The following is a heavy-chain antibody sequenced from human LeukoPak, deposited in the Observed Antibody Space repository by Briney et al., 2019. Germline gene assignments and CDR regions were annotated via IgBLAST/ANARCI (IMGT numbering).Heavy chain of an antibody. J-gene: IGHJ4*02. V-gene: IGHV4-34*01. CDR1: GGSFTGYY. CDR3: ARNFQSFDLPDY. Sequence: SETLSLTCAVYGGSFTGYYWSWIRQPPGKGLEWIGEINHSGSTNYNPSLKSRVTISVDTSKNQFSLKLSSVTAADTAVYYCARNFQSFDLPDYWGQGTLVTVSS. CDR2: INHSGST.